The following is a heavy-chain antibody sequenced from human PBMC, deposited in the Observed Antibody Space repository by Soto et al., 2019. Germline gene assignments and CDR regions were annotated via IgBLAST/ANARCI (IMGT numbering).Heavy chain of an antibody. CDR1: GYTFTGYY. CDR3: ARDYAARIGARRNWFDP. Sequence: GASVKVSCKASGYTFTGYYMHWVRQAPGQGLEWMGWINPNSGGTNYAQKFQGRVTMTRDTSISTAYMELSRLGSDDTAVYYCARDYAARIGARRNWFDPWGQGTLVTVSS. J-gene: IGHJ5*02. CDR2: INPNSGGT. D-gene: IGHD6-6*01. V-gene: IGHV1-2*02.